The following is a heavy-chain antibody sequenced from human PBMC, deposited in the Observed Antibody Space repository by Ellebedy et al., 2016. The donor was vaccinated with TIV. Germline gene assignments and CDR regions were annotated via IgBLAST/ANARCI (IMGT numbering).Heavy chain of an antibody. CDR3: ARAIAAAGSY. J-gene: IGHJ4*02. CDR1: GLRFSSYW. CDR2: IKEDGSKI. V-gene: IGHV3-7*01. Sequence: GESLKISCAASGLRFSSYWMSWVRQAPGKGLEWVANIKEDGSKIYYVDSVKGRFTISRDNAKNSVFLQMNSLRVEDTAVYYWARAIAAAGSYWGQGILVTVSS. D-gene: IGHD6-13*01.